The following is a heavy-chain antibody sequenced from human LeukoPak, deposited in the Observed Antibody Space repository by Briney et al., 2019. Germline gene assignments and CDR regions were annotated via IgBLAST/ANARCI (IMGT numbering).Heavy chain of an antibody. D-gene: IGHD2-21*01. Sequence: SETLSLTCTVSGGSIRSSDHYWAWIRQPPGKGLEWIASIYYSGTTYYNTSLKSRVTISVDTSKNRFSLKLNSVTAADTAVYFCARKSLRIGSNNWFDPWGQGTLVTVSS. J-gene: IGHJ5*02. CDR2: IYYSGTT. CDR1: GGSIRSSDHY. V-gene: IGHV4-39*01. CDR3: ARKSLRIGSNNWFDP.